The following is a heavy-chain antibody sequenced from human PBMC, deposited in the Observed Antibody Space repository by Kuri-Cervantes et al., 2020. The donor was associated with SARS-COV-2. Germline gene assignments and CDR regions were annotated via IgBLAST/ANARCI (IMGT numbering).Heavy chain of an antibody. CDR3: ASSHRSSTSCYKWALDY. CDR2: IYTSGST. CDR1: GGSISSYY. V-gene: IGHV4-4*07. J-gene: IGHJ4*02. Sequence: SETLSLTCTVSGGSISSYYWSWIRQPAGKGLEWIGRIYTSGSTNYNPSLKSRVTMSVDTSKNQFSLKLSSVTAADTAVYYCASSHRSSTSCYKWALDYWGQGTLVTVSS. D-gene: IGHD2-2*02.